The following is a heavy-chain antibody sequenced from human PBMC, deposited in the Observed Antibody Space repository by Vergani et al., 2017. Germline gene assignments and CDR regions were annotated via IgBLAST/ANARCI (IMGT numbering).Heavy chain of an antibody. J-gene: IGHJ3*02. Sequence: QVQLQQWGAGLLKPSETLSLTCAVYGGSFSGYYWSWIRQPPGKGLEWIGEINHSGSTNYNPSLKSRVSISVDTSKNQFSLKLSSVTAADTAVYYCAGGQDYDILTGYYDAFDIWGQGTMVTVSS. V-gene: IGHV4-34*01. CDR2: INHSGST. D-gene: IGHD3-9*01. CDR3: AGGQDYDILTGYYDAFDI. CDR1: GGSFSGYY.